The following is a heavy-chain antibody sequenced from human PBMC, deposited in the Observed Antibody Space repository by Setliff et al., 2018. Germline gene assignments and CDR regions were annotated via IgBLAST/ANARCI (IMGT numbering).Heavy chain of an antibody. J-gene: IGHJ4*02. CDR1: GFTFSNYA. V-gene: IGHV3-23*01. CDR3: IVNMVRPVTGLDS. Sequence: PSETLSLSCAASGFTFSNYAMSWVRQAPGKGLEWVSAISGSGGSTYYADSVKGRFTISRDNSKNTLYLQMNSLSGLTSADTAIYYCIVNMVRPVTGLDSWGPGTLVTVSS. CDR2: ISGSGGST. D-gene: IGHD2-15*01.